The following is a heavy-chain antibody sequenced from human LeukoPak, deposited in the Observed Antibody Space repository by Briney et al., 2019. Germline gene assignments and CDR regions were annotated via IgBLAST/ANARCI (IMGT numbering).Heavy chain of an antibody. Sequence: GGSLRLSCAASGFTVSSNYMSWVRQAPGKGLEWVSVIYSGGSTYYADSVKGRFTISRDNSENTLYLQMNSLRAEDTAVYYCAREDDYGGNFDYWGQGTLVTVSS. CDR2: IYSGGST. J-gene: IGHJ4*02. CDR1: GFTVSSNY. CDR3: AREDDYGGNFDY. D-gene: IGHD4-23*01. V-gene: IGHV3-66*02.